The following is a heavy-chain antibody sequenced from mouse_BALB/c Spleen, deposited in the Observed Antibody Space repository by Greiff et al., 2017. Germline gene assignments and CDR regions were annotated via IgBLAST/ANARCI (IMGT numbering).Heavy chain of an antibody. J-gene: IGHJ2*01. V-gene: IGHV1-7*01. CDR1: GYTFTSYW. CDR3: ARRSDSYYFDD. Sequence: QVQLQQSGAELAKPGASVKMSCKASGYTFTSYWMHWVKQRPGQGLEWIGYINPSTGYTEYNQKFKDKATLTADKSSSTAYMQLSSLTSEDSAVYYCARRSDSYYFDDWGQGTTLTVSS. CDR2: INPSTGYT. D-gene: IGHD2-13*01.